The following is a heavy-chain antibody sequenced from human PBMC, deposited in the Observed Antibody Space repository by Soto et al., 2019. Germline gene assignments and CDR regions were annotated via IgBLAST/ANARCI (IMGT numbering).Heavy chain of an antibody. V-gene: IGHV4-34*01. CDR2: INHSGST. CDR3: ARGDNSYGSYYYYYYGMDV. J-gene: IGHJ6*02. CDR1: GGSFSGYY. Sequence: SETLSLTCAVYGGSFSGYYWSWIRQPPGKGLEWIGEINHSGSTNYNPSLKSRVTISVDTSKNQFSMKLSSVTAADTAVYYCARGDNSYGSYYYYYYGMDVWGQGTMVTVSS. D-gene: IGHD5-18*01.